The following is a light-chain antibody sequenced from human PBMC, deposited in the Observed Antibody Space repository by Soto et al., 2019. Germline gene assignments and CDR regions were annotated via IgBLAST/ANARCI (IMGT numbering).Light chain of an antibody. CDR1: QSISSH. V-gene: IGKV1-39*01. CDR3: KQSYSTPRT. CDR2: AAS. J-gene: IGKJ5*01. Sequence: DIQMTQSPSTLSGSVGDRVTITCRASQSISSHLNWYQQKPGKAPKLLIYAASSLQSGVPSRFSGSGSGTDFTLTISSLQPEDFATYYCKQSYSTPRTFGQGTRLEIK.